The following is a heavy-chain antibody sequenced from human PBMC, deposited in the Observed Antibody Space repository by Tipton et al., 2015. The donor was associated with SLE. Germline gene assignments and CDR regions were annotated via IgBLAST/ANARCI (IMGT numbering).Heavy chain of an antibody. CDR2: IYYSGST. CDR3: ASEHSGWLDY. D-gene: IGHD6-19*01. J-gene: IGHJ4*02. V-gene: IGHV4-39*07. CDR1: GGSISSSSYY. Sequence: CTVSGGSISSSSYYWGWIRQPPGKGLEWIGSIYYSGSTYYNPSLKSRVTISVDTSKNQSSLKLSSVTAADTAVYYCASEHSGWLDYWGQGTLVTVSS.